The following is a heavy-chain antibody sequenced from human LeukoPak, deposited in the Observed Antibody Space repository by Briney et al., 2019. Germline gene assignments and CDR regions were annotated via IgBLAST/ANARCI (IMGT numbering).Heavy chain of an antibody. Sequence: ASVKVSCKASGYTFTGYYMHWVRQAPGQGLEWMGWINPSSGGTNYAQKFQGRVTMTRDTSISTAYMELSRLRSDDTAVYYCAPEYSSSSEYFQHWGQGTLVTVSS. V-gene: IGHV1-2*02. D-gene: IGHD6-6*01. CDR3: APEYSSSSEYFQH. CDR1: GYTFTGYY. CDR2: INPSSGGT. J-gene: IGHJ1*01.